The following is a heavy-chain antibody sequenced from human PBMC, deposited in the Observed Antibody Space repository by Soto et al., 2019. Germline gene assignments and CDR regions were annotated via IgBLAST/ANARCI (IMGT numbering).Heavy chain of an antibody. CDR3: AKSMVRGVELASYYYYGMDV. V-gene: IGHV3-30*18. D-gene: IGHD3-10*01. Sequence: QVQLVESGGGVVQPGRSLRLSCAASGFTFSSYGMHWVRQAPGKGLEWVAVISYDGSNKYYADYVKGRFTISRDNSKNTLYLQMNSLRAEDTAVYYCAKSMVRGVELASYYYYGMDVWGQGTTVTVSS. CDR1: GFTFSSYG. J-gene: IGHJ6*02. CDR2: ISYDGSNK.